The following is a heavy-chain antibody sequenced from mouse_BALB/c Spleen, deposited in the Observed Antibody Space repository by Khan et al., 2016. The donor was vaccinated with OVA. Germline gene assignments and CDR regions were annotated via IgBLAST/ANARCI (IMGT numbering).Heavy chain of an antibody. Sequence: QIQLVQSGPELKKPGETVRISCKASGYTFTTAGIQWVQKMPGKGLKWIGWINTHSGVPKYAEDFKGRFAFSLDISVNTAYLQITNLKNEDTATYFWARGGAAYYRNDGGAMEYWGQGTSGTVSS. CDR1: GYTFTTAG. D-gene: IGHD2-14*01. J-gene: IGHJ4*01. V-gene: IGHV9-4*02. CDR2: INTHSGVP. CDR3: ARGGAAYYRNDGGAMEY.